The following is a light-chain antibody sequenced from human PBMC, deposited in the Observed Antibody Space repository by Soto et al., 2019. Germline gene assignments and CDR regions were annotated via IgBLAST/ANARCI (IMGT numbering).Light chain of an antibody. CDR2: DAS. V-gene: IGKV1-5*01. J-gene: IGKJ1*01. Sequence: DIQMTQAPSTLSASVGDTVTITCRASQSVSGWLAWYQQKPGEAPKLLIYDASALPRGVPSRFSGSGSGTKFTPTTATLQPDDFATYYCQQYENFSGTVGPGTKVDIK. CDR1: QSVSGW. CDR3: QQYENFSGT.